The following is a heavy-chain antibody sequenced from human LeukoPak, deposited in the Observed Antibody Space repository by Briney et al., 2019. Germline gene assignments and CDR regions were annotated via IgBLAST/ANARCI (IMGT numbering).Heavy chain of an antibody. Sequence: SETLSLTCAVYGGSFSGYYWSWIRQPPGKGLEWIGEINHSGSTNHNPSLKSRVTISVDTSKNRFSLKLSSVTAADTAVYYCARVGQYCSSTSCYTPFDYWGQGTLVTVSS. D-gene: IGHD2-2*02. CDR3: ARVGQYCSSTSCYTPFDY. CDR2: INHSGST. J-gene: IGHJ4*02. V-gene: IGHV4-34*01. CDR1: GGSFSGYY.